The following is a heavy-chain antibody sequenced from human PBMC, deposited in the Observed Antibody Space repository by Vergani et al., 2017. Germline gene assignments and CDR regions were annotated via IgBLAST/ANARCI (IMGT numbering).Heavy chain of an antibody. Sequence: EVQLLESGGGLVQPGGSLRLSCAASGFTFSNYAMSWVRQAPGKGLEWVSAISGSGGSTYYADSVKGRFTISRDNSNNTLYLQMNSLRAEDTALYYCAKGTYGYMFDYWGQGTLVTVSS. CDR1: GFTFSNYA. D-gene: IGHD5-18*01. CDR2: ISGSGGST. J-gene: IGHJ4*02. V-gene: IGHV3-23*01. CDR3: AKGTYGYMFDY.